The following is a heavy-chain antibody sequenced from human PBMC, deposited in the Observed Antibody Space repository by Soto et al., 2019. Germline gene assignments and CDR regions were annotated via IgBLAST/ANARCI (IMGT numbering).Heavy chain of an antibody. V-gene: IGHV4-34*01. CDR2: INHSGST. CDR1: GGSFSGYY. CDR3: ARKMPTMIVVVIQNWFDP. Sequence: QVQLQQSGAGLLKPSETLSLTCAVYGGSFSGYYWSWIRQPAGKGLEWIGEINHSGSTNYNPSLKSRVTISVDTSKNQFSLMLSSVTAADTAVYYCARKMPTMIVVVIQNWFDPWGQGTLVTVSS. J-gene: IGHJ5*02. D-gene: IGHD3-22*01.